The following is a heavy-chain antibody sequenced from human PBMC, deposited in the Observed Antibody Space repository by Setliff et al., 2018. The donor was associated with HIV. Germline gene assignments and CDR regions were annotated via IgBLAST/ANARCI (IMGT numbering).Heavy chain of an antibody. J-gene: IGHJ4*02. Sequence: SETLSLTCAVSGGSISSAYWSWIRQSPGKGLEWIGYVFYNGDTAYNPSLKSRLTISVDTSKSQFSLKLTSVTAAGTAVYYCARQMTIPGVAVTPVDYWGQGALVTVSS. CDR3: ARQMTIPGVAVTPVDY. D-gene: IGHD3-3*01. CDR1: GGSISSAY. CDR2: VFYNGDT. V-gene: IGHV4-59*08.